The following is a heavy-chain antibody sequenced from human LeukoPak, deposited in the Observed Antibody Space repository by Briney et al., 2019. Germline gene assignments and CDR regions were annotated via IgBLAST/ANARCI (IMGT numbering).Heavy chain of an antibody. Sequence: SGPALVKPTQTLTLTCTFSGFPLSTSGMCVSWIRQPPGKALEWLALIDWDDDKYYSTSLKTRLTISKDTSKNQVVLTMTNMDPVDTATYYCARTPSYDILTGYFGPGYYYGMDVWGKGTTVTVSS. D-gene: IGHD3-9*01. CDR2: IDWDDDK. CDR3: ARTPSYDILTGYFGPGYYYGMDV. V-gene: IGHV2-70*01. J-gene: IGHJ6*04. CDR1: GFPLSTSGMC.